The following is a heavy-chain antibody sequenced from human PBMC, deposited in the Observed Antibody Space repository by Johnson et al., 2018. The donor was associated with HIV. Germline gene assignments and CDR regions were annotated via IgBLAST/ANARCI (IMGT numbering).Heavy chain of an antibody. D-gene: IGHD6-13*01. CDR2: HGRGT. CDR1: GFTVNRNS. J-gene: IGHJ3*02. V-gene: IGHV3-66*01. CDR3: ARERNAAAGLDAFDI. Sequence: VQLVESGGSLVQSGGSLRLSCAASGFTVNRNSMNWVRLAPGKGLEWVHGRGTYYADSVKGRFTISRDNSKNTLNVQMNSLRAEDTAVYYCARERNAAAGLDAFDIWGQGTMVTVSS.